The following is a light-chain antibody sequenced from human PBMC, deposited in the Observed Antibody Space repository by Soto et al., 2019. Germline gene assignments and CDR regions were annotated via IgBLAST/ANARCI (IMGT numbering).Light chain of an antibody. CDR3: QQYNSYSPT. CDR2: DAS. J-gene: IGKJ1*01. CDR1: PSVSNS. Sequence: ESVLTQSPATLSLSPGERATLSCRASPSVSNSLAWYQHKPGQAPRLLIYDASNRATGVPTRFSGSGSGTDFTLTISSLEPEDFAVYYCQQYNSYSPTFGQGTRVEIK. V-gene: IGKV3-11*01.